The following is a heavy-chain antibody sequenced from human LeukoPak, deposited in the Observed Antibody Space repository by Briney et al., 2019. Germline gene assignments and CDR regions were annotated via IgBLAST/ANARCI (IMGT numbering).Heavy chain of an antibody. J-gene: IGHJ4*02. CDR2: IYYSGST. CDR3: ARENYFDY. CDR1: GGSISTYY. Sequence: SGTLSLTCTVSGGSISTYYWSWIRQPPGKGLEWIGYIYYSGSTNYNPSLKSRVTISVDTSKNQFSLKLRSVTAADTAVYYCARENYFDYWGQGTVVTVSS. V-gene: IGHV4-59*01.